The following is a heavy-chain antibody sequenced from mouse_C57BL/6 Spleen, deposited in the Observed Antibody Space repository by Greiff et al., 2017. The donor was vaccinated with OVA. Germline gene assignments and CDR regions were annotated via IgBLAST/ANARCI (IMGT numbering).Heavy chain of an antibody. J-gene: IGHJ4*01. D-gene: IGHD4-1*01. Sequence: QVQLQQSGAELVKPGASVKISCKASGYAFSSYWMNWVKQRPGKGLEWIGQIYPGDGDPNYNGKFKGKATLTADTSSSTAYMQRISLTSADSAVYFCARDLTGTCAMDYWGQGTSVTVSS. CDR1: GYAFSSYW. CDR2: IYPGDGDP. CDR3: ARDLTGTCAMDY. V-gene: IGHV1-80*01.